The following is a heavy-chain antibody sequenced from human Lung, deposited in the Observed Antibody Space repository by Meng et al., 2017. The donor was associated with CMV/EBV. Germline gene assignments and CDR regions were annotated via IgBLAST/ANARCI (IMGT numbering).Heavy chain of an antibody. J-gene: IGHJ4*02. D-gene: IGHD5-24*01. Sequence: QGQPAESGPGLVKPSQTLSLTCTVSGGSIGSGGYYWSWIRQHPGKGLEWIGYIYYTGSTFYNPSLKSRVTISVDTSKNQFSLKLIPATAADTAVYYCAREAGRDGYATPKFDYWGQGTLVTVSS. CDR2: IYYTGST. CDR3: AREAGRDGYATPKFDY. V-gene: IGHV4-31*03. CDR1: GGSIGSGGYY.